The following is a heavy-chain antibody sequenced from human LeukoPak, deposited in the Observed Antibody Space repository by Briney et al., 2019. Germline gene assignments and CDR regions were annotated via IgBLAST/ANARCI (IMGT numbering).Heavy chain of an antibody. J-gene: IGHJ4*02. D-gene: IGHD1-26*01. CDR3: ARESPGATRDY. CDR2: ISSSGSTI. CDR1: GFTFSSYS. Sequence: GGSLRLSCAASGFTFSSYSMNWVRQAPGKGLEWVSYISSSGSTIYYADSVKGRFTISRDNAKNSLYLQMDSLRAEDTAVYYCARESPGATRDYWGQGTLVTVSS. V-gene: IGHV3-48*04.